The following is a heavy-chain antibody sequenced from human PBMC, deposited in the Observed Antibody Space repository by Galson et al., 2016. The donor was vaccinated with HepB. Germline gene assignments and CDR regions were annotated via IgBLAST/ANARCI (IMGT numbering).Heavy chain of an antibody. Sequence: SETLSLTCTVSGGSISSSSYFWGWIRQPPGKGLEWIGSIYYSGSTYYNPSLKSRVTISGDTSKNQFSLKLSSVTAADTAVYYCARSKVRFDYFYYYMDVWGKGTTVTVSS. CDR1: GGSISSSSYF. V-gene: IGHV4-39*07. J-gene: IGHJ6*03. CDR3: ARSKVRFDYFYYYMDV. CDR2: IYYSGST. D-gene: IGHD3-3*01.